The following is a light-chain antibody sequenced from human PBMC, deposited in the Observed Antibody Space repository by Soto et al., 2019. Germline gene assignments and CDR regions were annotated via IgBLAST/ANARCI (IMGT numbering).Light chain of an antibody. J-gene: IGLJ2*01. CDR3: GTWDTSLSGDVI. V-gene: IGLV3-21*02. Sequence: SYELTQPPSVSVAPGQTAVITCGGDNIETKGVHWYQQKPGQAPVLVVYDDSDRPSGIPERFSGSNSGNTATLGITGLQTGDEADYYCGTWDTSLSGDVIFGGGTQLTVL. CDR2: DDS. CDR1: NIETKG.